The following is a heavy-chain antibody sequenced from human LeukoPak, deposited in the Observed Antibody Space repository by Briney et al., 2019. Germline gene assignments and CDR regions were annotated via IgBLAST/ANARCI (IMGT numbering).Heavy chain of an antibody. CDR1: GFTFSSYA. CDR2: ISGSGGST. Sequence: GSLRLSCAASGFTFSSYAMSWVRQAPGKGLEWVSAISGSGGSTYYADSVKGRFTISRDNSKNTLFLQMNSLRAEDTAVYYCAKGRYYYDSSDAFDIWGQGTMVTVSS. D-gene: IGHD3-22*01. J-gene: IGHJ3*02. V-gene: IGHV3-23*01. CDR3: AKGRYYYDSSDAFDI.